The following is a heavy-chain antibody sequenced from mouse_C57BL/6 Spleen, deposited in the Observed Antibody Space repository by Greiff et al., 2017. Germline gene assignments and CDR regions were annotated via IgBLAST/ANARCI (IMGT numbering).Heavy chain of an antibody. D-gene: IGHD1-1*01. J-gene: IGHJ4*01. V-gene: IGHV1-81*01. Sequence: QVQLQQSGAELARPGASVKLSCKASGYTFTSSGISWVKQRTGQGLEWIGEIYPRSGNTYYNEKFKGKATLTADKSSSTAYMALRSLTSEDSAVYFCARHGSSYKAMDYWGQGTSVTVSS. CDR3: ARHGSSYKAMDY. CDR2: IYPRSGNT. CDR1: GYTFTSSG.